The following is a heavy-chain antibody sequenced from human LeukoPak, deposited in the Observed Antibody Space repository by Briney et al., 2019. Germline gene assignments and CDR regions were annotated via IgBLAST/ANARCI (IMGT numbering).Heavy chain of an antibody. J-gene: IGHJ4*02. Sequence: SETLSLTRTVSGGSISSSSYYWGWIRQPPGKGLEWIGSIYYSGSTYYNPSLKSRVTISVDTSKNQFSLKLSSVTAADTAVYYCARRVVPAAIWYSGYESATFDYWGQGTLVTVSS. CDR1: GGSISSSSYY. CDR2: IYYSGST. V-gene: IGHV4-39*01. CDR3: ARRVVPAAIWYSGYESATFDY. D-gene: IGHD2-2*01.